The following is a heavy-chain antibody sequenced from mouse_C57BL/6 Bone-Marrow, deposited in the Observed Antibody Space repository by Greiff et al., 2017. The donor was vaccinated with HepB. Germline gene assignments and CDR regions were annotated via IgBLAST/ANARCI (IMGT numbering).Heavy chain of an antibody. V-gene: IGHV5-2*01. CDR3: PFTSYYSNHYYAMDY. J-gene: IGHJ4*01. CDR1: EYEFPSHD. D-gene: IGHD2-5*01. Sequence: EVMLVESGGGLVQPGESLKLSCESNEYEFPSHDMSWVRKTPEKRLELVAAINSDGGSTYYPDTMERRFIISRDNTKKTLYLQMSSLRPEDTALYYWPFTSYYSNHYYAMDYWGQGTSATVSS. CDR2: INSDGGST.